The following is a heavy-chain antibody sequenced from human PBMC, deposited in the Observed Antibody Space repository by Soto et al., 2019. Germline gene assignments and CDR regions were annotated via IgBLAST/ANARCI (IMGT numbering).Heavy chain of an antibody. CDR3: ARGQRFSDWFDP. D-gene: IGHD3-3*01. Sequence: SETLSLTCSVSGGTISVYYWTWIRHPAGKGLEWIGRIYSSGNTKYNPSLQSRVTMSLDTSNNQFSLRLTSVTAADTAVYYCARGQRFSDWFDPWGQGTLVTVS. CDR2: IYSSGNT. CDR1: GGTISVYY. V-gene: IGHV4-4*07. J-gene: IGHJ5*02.